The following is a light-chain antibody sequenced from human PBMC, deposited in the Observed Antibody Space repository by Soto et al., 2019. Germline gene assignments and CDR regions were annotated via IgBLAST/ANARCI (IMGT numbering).Light chain of an antibody. CDR1: SSDVGGYDY. CDR3: CSYAGSYTFEV. Sequence: QPVLTQPRSVSGSPGQSVTISCTGTSSDVGGYDYVSWYQQPPGKAPKLMIYDVSKRPSGVPDRFSGSKSGNTASLTISGLQAEDEDDYYCCSYAGSYTFEVFGGGTKLTVL. J-gene: IGLJ2*01. CDR2: DVS. V-gene: IGLV2-11*01.